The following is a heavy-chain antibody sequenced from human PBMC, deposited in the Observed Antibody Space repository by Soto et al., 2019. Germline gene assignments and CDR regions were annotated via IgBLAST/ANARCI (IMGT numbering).Heavy chain of an antibody. CDR2: MNPNSGNT. D-gene: IGHD6-13*01. Sequence: ASVKVSCKASGYTFTSYDINWVRQATGQGLEWMGWMNPNSGNTGYAQKFQGRVTMTRNTSISTAYMELSSLRSEDTAVYYCARYGVAAAGTDYWGQGTLVTVSS. CDR3: ARYGVAAAGTDY. V-gene: IGHV1-8*01. CDR1: GYTFTSYD. J-gene: IGHJ4*02.